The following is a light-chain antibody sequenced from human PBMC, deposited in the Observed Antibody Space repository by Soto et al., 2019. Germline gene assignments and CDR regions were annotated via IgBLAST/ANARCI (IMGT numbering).Light chain of an antibody. CDR2: DAS. J-gene: IGKJ5*01. CDR3: QQRSNWIT. CDR1: QSVSSY. Sequence: ELVLTQSPATLSLSPGERATLSCRASQSVSSYLAWYQQKPGQAPRLLIYDASNRATGIPARFSGSGSGTDFTLNISSLEPEDFAVYYCQQRSNWITFGQGTRLEIK. V-gene: IGKV3-11*01.